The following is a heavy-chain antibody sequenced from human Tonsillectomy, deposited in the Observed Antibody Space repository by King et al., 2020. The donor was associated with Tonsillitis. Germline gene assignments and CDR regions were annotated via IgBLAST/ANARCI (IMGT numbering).Heavy chain of an antibody. CDR3: AGGDLWYYYGSSGYYSDY. J-gene: IGHJ4*02. CDR1: GFTFSSYW. V-gene: IGHV3-7*04. CDR2: IKQDGRTK. D-gene: IGHD3-22*01. Sequence: VQLVESGGGLVQPGGSLRLSCAASGFTFSSYWMSWVRQAPGKGLEWVGNIKQDGRTKYYVDSVKGRFTIPSDNAKNSLHLQMYSRRAADTAVYYCAGGDLWYYYGSSGYYSDYWGQGTLGTVSS.